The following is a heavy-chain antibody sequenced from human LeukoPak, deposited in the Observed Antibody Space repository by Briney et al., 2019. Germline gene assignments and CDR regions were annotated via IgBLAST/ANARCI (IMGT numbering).Heavy chain of an antibody. J-gene: IGHJ4*02. CDR1: GGSFSGYY. CDR3: ARGGTHSSGLDY. D-gene: IGHD3-22*01. Sequence: SETLSLTCAVYGGSFSGYYWTWIRQPPGKGLELIGETSHSGSTNYNPSLKSRVTISVDTSKNQFSLKLRSVTAADTAVYYCARGGTHSSGLDYWGQGTLVTVSS. V-gene: IGHV4-34*01. CDR2: TSHSGST.